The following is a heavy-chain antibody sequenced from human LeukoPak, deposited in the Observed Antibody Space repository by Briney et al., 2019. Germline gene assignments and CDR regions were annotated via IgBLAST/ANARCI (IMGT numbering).Heavy chain of an antibody. Sequence: PGGSLRLSCAASGFTFNSYEMNWVRQAPGKGLEWVSYINSGGSAIYYADSVKGRFTISRDNAKNSLYLQMNSLRVEDTAVYYCARVSRIVPNYGMDVWGQGTTVTVSS. CDR3: ARVSRIVPNYGMDV. D-gene: IGHD1-26*01. CDR2: INSGGSAI. V-gene: IGHV3-48*03. J-gene: IGHJ6*02. CDR1: GFTFNSYE.